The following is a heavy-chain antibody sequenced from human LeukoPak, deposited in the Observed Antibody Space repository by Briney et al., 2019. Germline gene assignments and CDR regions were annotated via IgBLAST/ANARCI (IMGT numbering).Heavy chain of an antibody. D-gene: IGHD1-26*01. CDR1: GFTFSSSW. CDR2: IKPDGSEK. Sequence: GGSLRLSCAASGFTFSSSWMSWVRQAPGKGLEWVTNIKPDGSEKYYVDSVKGRFTISRDNAKNSLYLQMNSLRAEDTALYYCARDTVGATDYWGQGILVTVSS. CDR3: ARDTVGATDY. V-gene: IGHV3-7*01. J-gene: IGHJ4*02.